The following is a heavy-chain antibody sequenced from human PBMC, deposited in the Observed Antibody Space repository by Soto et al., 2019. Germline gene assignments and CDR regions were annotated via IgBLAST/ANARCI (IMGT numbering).Heavy chain of an antibody. CDR3: ARADSSGYYYVKAFDI. V-gene: IGHV3-23*01. D-gene: IGHD3-22*01. CDR1: GFTFSSYA. CDR2: ISGSGGST. J-gene: IGHJ3*02. Sequence: LRLSCAASGFTFSSYAMSWVRQAPGKGLEWVSAISGSGGSTYYADSVKGRFTISRDNSKNTLYLQMNSLRAEDTAVYYCARADSSGYYYVKAFDIWGQGTLVTV.